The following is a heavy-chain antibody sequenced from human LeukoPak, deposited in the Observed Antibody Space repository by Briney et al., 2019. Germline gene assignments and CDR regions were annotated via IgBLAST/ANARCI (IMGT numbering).Heavy chain of an antibody. V-gene: IGHV3-30*04. CDR3: ARVGSGSYLKGYFDY. D-gene: IGHD3-16*02. J-gene: IGHJ4*02. CDR1: GFTFTTYA. Sequence: GGSLRLSCTGSGFTFTTYALHWVRQGPGKGPEWVAVISYDGRIKYYADSVKGRFTISRDNSKNTLHLQMNSLRTEDTAFYYCARVGSGSYLKGYFDYWGQGTLVSVSS. CDR2: ISYDGRIK.